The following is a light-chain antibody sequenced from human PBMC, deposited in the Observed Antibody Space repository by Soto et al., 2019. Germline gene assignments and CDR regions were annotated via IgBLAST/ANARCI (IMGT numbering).Light chain of an antibody. J-gene: IGLJ1*01. CDR1: SSDVGGYNY. CDR2: DVT. Sequence: QSALTQPASVSGSPGQSITISCTGTSSDVGGYNYVSWYQQHPGTASKLMIYDVTTRPSGVSDRFSGSKSGNTASLTISGLQAEDEADYYCCSYTSSYTRVFGTGTKVTVL. V-gene: IGLV2-14*01. CDR3: CSYTSSYTRV.